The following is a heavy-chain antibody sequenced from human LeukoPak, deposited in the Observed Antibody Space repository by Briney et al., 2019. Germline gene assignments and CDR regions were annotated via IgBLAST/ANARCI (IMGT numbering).Heavy chain of an antibody. Sequence: PSQTLSLTCAVYGGSFSGYYWSWIRQPPGKGLEWIGEINHSGSTNYNPSLKSRVTISVDTSKNQFSLKLSSVTAADTAVYYCAGGSGVLRYFDWAPGARAFDIWGQGTMVTVSS. D-gene: IGHD3-9*01. J-gene: IGHJ3*02. CDR1: GGSFSGYY. CDR3: AGGSGVLRYFDWAPGARAFDI. CDR2: INHSGST. V-gene: IGHV4-34*01.